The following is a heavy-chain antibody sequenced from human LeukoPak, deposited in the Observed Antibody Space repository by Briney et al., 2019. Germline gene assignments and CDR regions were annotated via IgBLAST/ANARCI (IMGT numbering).Heavy chain of an antibody. J-gene: IGHJ6*02. Sequence: PGGSLRLSCAASGFTFSSYEMNWVRQAPGKGLEWVSYIKSNGGSLYYADSVKGRFTISRDNAKNSLYLQMNSLRAEDTAVYYCARDREYYYDSSGYYYNYYYGMDVWGQGTTVT. CDR2: IKSNGGSL. CDR3: ARDREYYYDSSGYYYNYYYGMDV. V-gene: IGHV3-48*03. D-gene: IGHD3-22*01. CDR1: GFTFSSYE.